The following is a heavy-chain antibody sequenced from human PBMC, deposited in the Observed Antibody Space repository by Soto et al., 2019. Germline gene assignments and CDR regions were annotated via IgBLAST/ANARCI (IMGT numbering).Heavy chain of an antibody. Sequence: ETLSLTCTVSGGSISSYYWSWIRQPPGKGLEWIGYIYYSGSTNYNPSLKSRVTISVDTSKNQFSLKLSSVTAADTAVYYCARRSVRAKFDYWGQGTLVTVSS. V-gene: IGHV4-59*01. J-gene: IGHJ4*02. D-gene: IGHD3-10*02. CDR1: GGSISSYY. CDR3: ARRSVRAKFDY. CDR2: IYYSGST.